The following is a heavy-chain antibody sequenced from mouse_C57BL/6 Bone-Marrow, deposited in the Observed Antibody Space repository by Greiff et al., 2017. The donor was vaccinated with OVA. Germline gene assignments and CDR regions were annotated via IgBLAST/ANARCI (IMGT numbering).Heavy chain of an antibody. Sequence: VKLQQPGAELVMPGASVKLSCKASGYTFTSYWMHWVKQRPGQGLEWIGEIDPSDSYTNYNQKFKGKSTLTVAKSSSTAYMQLSSLTSEDSAVYYCARRDGNYGYFDVWGTGTTVTVSS. CDR3: ARRDGNYGYFDV. V-gene: IGHV1-69*01. CDR2: IDPSDSYT. D-gene: IGHD2-1*01. CDR1: GYTFTSYW. J-gene: IGHJ1*03.